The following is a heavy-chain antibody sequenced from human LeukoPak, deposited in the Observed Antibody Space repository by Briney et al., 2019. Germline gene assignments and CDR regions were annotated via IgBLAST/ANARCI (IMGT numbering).Heavy chain of an antibody. J-gene: IGHJ4*02. CDR3: ARGLGRVNYRVDY. Sequence: SQTLSLTCAISGDSVSSNSAAWNWIRQSPSRGLEWLGRTYYRSKWYNDYAVSVKSRITINPDTSKNQFSLKLSSVTAADTAVYYCARGLGRVNYRVDYWGQGTLVTVSS. CDR2: TYYRSKWYN. CDR1: GDSVSSNSAA. D-gene: IGHD4-11*01. V-gene: IGHV6-1*01.